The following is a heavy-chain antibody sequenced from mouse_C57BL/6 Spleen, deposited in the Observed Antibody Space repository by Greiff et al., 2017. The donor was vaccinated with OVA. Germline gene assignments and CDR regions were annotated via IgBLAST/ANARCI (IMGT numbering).Heavy chain of an antibody. D-gene: IGHD1-1*01. V-gene: IGHV1-50*01. J-gene: IGHJ2*01. CDR3: ARRFTTVVAPYFDD. Sequence: QVQLQQPGAELVKPGASVKLSCKASGYTFTSYWMQWVKQRPGQGLEWIGEIDPSDSYTNYNQKFKGKATLTVDTSSSTAYMQLSSLTSEDSAVYYCARRFTTVVAPYFDDWGQGTTLTVSS. CDR1: GYTFTSYW. CDR2: IDPSDSYT.